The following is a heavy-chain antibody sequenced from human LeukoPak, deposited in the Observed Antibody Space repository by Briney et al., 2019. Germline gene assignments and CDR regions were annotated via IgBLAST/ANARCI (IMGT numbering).Heavy chain of an antibody. CDR1: GGSIGTHY. Sequence: PSETLSLTCAVSGGSIGTHYWSWIRQPAGEGLEWIGRVYTNGRPDYNPSLKSRVTMSVDTSKNHFSLKLSSVTAADTAVYYCARDRLLGGPSXXYXFDFWGQGSLVTVSS. CDR2: VYTNGRP. J-gene: IGHJ4*02. D-gene: IGHD3-3*01. V-gene: IGHV4-4*07. CDR3: ARDRLLGGPSXXYXFDF.